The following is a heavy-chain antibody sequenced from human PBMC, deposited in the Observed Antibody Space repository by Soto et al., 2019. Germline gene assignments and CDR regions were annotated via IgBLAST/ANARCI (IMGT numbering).Heavy chain of an antibody. CDR1: GGTFSSYA. D-gene: IGHD2-2*01. Sequence: GASVKVSCKASGGTFSSYAISWVRQAPGQGLEWMGGITPIFGTANYAQKFQGRVTITADESTSTAYMELSSLRSEDTAVYYCARRYHLYQLPEEYYYYYYGMDVWGQGTTVTVSS. CDR2: ITPIFGTA. V-gene: IGHV1-69*13. CDR3: ARRYHLYQLPEEYYYYYYGMDV. J-gene: IGHJ6*02.